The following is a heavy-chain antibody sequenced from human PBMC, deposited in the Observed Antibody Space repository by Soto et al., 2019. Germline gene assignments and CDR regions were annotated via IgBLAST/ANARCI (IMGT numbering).Heavy chain of an antibody. CDR3: ARLRYRSSWYSDY. V-gene: IGHV1-18*01. D-gene: IGHD6-13*01. CDR2: ISAYNGHT. CDR1: GDTFISYG. Sequence: QVQLVQSGAEVKKPGTSVQVSCKTSGDTFISYGISWVRQAPGQGLERMGWISAYNGHTNYAQTLQGRVTMTTDTSTSTVYMELRSLRSDDTGVYYCARLRYRSSWYSDYWGQGTLVTVS. J-gene: IGHJ4*02.